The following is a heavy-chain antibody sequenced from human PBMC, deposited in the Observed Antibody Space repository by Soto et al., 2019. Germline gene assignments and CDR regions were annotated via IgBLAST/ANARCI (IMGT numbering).Heavy chain of an antibody. J-gene: IGHJ4*02. Sequence: GGSLRLSCAASGFTFSSYWMHWVRQAPGKGLVWVSRINSDGSSTSYADSVKGRFTISRDNAKNTLYLQMNSLTAEDWAVYYCARVGLTTGALSDSWGQGTLVTVSS. CDR3: ARVGLTTGALSDS. CDR1: GFTFSSYW. D-gene: IGHD4-17*01. V-gene: IGHV3-74*01. CDR2: INSDGSST.